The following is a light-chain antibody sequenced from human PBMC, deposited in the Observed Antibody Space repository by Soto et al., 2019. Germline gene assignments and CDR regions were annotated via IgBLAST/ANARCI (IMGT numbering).Light chain of an antibody. CDR2: EVT. CDR1: SSDVGAYNY. Sequence: QSALTQPPSASGSPGQSVTISCTGTSSDVGAYNYVSWYQQHAVKAPKLVIYEVTKRPSGVPDRFSCSKSANTASLTGSGLDAEDEADYYCRSFAYSNTWVFGGGTKLTVL. CDR3: RSFAYSNTWV. J-gene: IGLJ3*02. V-gene: IGLV2-8*01.